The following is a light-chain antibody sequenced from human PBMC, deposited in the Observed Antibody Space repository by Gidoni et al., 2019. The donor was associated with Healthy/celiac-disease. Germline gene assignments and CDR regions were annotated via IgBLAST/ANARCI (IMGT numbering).Light chain of an antibody. Sequence: ELVMTQHPATLSVSPGERATLSCRASQSVSSNLAWYQQKPGQAPRLLIYGASNRATGIPARFSGSGSGTEFTLTISSLQSEDFAVYYCQQYNNWLGTFGQXTKVEIK. J-gene: IGKJ1*01. CDR1: QSVSSN. CDR2: GAS. V-gene: IGKV3-15*01. CDR3: QQYNNWLGT.